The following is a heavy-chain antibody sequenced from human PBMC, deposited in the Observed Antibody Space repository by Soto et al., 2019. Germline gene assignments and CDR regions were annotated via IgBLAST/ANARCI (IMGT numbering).Heavy chain of an antibody. CDR1: GFTFSDYY. Sequence: QVQLVESGGGLVKPGGSLRLSCAASGFTFSDYYISWIRQAPGKGLEWVSYISSSGTIIYHADSVKGRFTISRDNAKNSLFLQMNILRAEDTAVYYCARGKSIFYGMDVWGQGTTVTVSS. J-gene: IGHJ6*02. CDR3: ARGKSIFYGMDV. D-gene: IGHD2-15*01. V-gene: IGHV3-11*01. CDR2: ISSSGTII.